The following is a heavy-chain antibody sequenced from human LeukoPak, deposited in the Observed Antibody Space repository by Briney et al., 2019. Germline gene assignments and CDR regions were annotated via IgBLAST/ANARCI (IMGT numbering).Heavy chain of an antibody. V-gene: IGHV4-59*05. Sequence: SETLSLTCTVSGGSISSYYWSWIRQPPGKGLNWIGSIYYSGSTYYNPSLTSRVTISVDTSKNQFSLTLSFVTSADTAVYYWARQACSTSCYLGDTAMSLGYWGQGTLVTVSS. CDR2: IYYSGST. D-gene: IGHD2-2*01. CDR3: ARQACSTSCYLGDTAMSLGY. J-gene: IGHJ4*02. CDR1: GGSISSYY.